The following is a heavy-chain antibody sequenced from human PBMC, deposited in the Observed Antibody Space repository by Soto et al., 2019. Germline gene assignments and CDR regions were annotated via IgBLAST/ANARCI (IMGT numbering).Heavy chain of an antibody. D-gene: IGHD3-3*01. V-gene: IGHV1-69*01. CDR1: GGTFSSYA. CDR3: ARGHYDFWSGYSKNWFDP. Sequence: QVQLVQSGAEVKEPGSSVKVSCKASGGTFSSYAISWVRQAPGQGLEWMGGIIPIFGTANYAQKFQGRVTITADESTSTAYMELSSLRSEDTAVYYCARGHYDFWSGYSKNWFDPWGQGTLVTVSS. J-gene: IGHJ5*02. CDR2: IIPIFGTA.